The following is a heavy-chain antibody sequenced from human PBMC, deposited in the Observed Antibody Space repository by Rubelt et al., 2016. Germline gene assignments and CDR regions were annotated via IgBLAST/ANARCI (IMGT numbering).Heavy chain of an antibody. CDR2: ISYDGSNK. D-gene: IGHD3-22*01. J-gene: IGHJ4*02. CDR1: GFTFSNYA. V-gene: IGHV3-30*04. CDR3: ARWHISDSCGYNY. Sequence: GQPGRSLRLSCADSGFTFSNYAMHWVRQVPGKGLEWVTVISYDGSNKYYADSVKGRFTISRENSTNTLYLQMNSLRGEDTAVYYCARWHISDSCGYNYWGQGTLVTVSP.